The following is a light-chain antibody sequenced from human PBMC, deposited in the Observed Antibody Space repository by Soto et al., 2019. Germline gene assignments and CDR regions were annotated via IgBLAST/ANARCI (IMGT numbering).Light chain of an antibody. CDR1: QSLNSY. Sequence: DIQMTQSPSTLSALVGDRVTITCRASQSLNSYLAWYQQKPGKAPKLLIYKASSLQSGVPSRFSGRGSGTDFTLTITSLQPDDVATYYCQHYNGYPITFGGGTKVEI. V-gene: IGKV1-5*03. CDR2: KAS. CDR3: QHYNGYPIT. J-gene: IGKJ4*01.